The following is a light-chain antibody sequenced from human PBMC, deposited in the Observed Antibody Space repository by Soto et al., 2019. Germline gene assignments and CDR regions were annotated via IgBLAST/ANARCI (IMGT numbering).Light chain of an antibody. J-gene: IGLJ1*01. CDR2: DNN. V-gene: IGLV1-51*01. CDR3: GTWDNSLSGENV. Sequence: QSVLTQPPSVSAAPGQKVTISCSGSSFNIVSNYVSWYQQVPETAPKLLIYDNNKRPSGIPDRFSGSKSGTSATLAITGLQTADEADYYCGTWDNSLSGENVFGTGTKVTVL. CDR1: SFNIVSNY.